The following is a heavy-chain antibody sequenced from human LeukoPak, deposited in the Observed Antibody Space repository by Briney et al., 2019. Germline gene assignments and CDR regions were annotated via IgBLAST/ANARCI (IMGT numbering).Heavy chain of an antibody. CDR1: GYTFTGYY. CDR3: ARGPVGGYDYFDY. J-gene: IGHJ4*02. V-gene: IGHV1-2*02. D-gene: IGHD5-12*01. CDR2: INPNSGGT. Sequence: SVKVSCKASGYTFTGYYMHWVRQAPGQGLEWMGWINPNSGGTNYAQKFQGRVTMTRDTSISTAYMELSRLRSDDTAVYYCARGPVGGYDYFDYWGQGTLVTVSS.